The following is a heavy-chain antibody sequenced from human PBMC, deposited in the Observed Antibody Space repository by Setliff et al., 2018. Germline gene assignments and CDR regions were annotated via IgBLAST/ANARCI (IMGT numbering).Heavy chain of an antibody. CDR2: ISHLGIT. Sequence: PSETLSLTCSVSGGPISSYFWSWIRQPPGKGLEWIGYISHLGITSYNPSLKGRATLSIDASKKQFSLKLTSMTAADTALYYCAKGGGRYHSDSWGQGTLVTVSS. J-gene: IGHJ4*02. CDR3: AKGGGRYHSDS. CDR1: GGPISSYF. V-gene: IGHV4-59*12. D-gene: IGHD1-1*01.